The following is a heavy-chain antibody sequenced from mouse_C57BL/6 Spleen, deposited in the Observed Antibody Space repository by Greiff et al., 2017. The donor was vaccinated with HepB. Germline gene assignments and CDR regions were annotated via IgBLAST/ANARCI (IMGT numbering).Heavy chain of an antibody. J-gene: IGHJ1*03. CDR1: GYTFTSYW. D-gene: IGHD1-1*01. Sequence: VQLQQPGAELVRPGSSVKLSCKASGYTFTSYWMHWVKQRPIQGLEWIGNIDPSDSETHYNQKFKDKATLTVDKSSSTAYMQLSSLTSEDSAVYYCARGDSSWYFDVWGTGTTVTVSS. CDR3: ARGDSSWYFDV. V-gene: IGHV1-52*01. CDR2: IDPSDSET.